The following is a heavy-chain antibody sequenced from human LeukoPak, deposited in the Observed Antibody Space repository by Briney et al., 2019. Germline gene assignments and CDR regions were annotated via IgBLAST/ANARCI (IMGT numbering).Heavy chain of an antibody. D-gene: IGHD3-22*01. CDR3: AKSSGDCSGSYFACYDYYMDV. Sequence: PGGSLRLSCAASGFTFSNYGIHWVRQAPGKGLEWVAFIRYDGINKYYADSPKGRFTISRDNSKNTLYLQINSLRAEDTAVYYCAKSSGDCSGSYFACYDYYMDVWGKGTTVTISS. CDR1: GFTFSNYG. V-gene: IGHV3-30*02. J-gene: IGHJ6*03. CDR2: IRYDGINK.